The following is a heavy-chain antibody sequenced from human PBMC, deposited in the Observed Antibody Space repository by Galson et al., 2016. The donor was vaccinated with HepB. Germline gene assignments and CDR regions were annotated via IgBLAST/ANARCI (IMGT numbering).Heavy chain of an antibody. Sequence: SLRLSCAASKFRFSAYGMHWVRQAPGKGLEWVAVISYDGSNKYYADSVKGRFTISRDNSKNTLHLQMDGLKAEDTAIYYCAKHTYIYASATFSGFDSWGQVTLVTVSS. CDR3: AKHTYIYASATFSGFDS. D-gene: IGHD5-18*01. V-gene: IGHV3-30*18. J-gene: IGHJ4*02. CDR2: ISYDGSNK. CDR1: KFRFSAYG.